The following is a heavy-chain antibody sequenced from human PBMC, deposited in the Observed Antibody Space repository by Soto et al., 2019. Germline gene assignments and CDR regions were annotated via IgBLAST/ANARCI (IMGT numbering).Heavy chain of an antibody. CDR3: ASGPIAAAGTVDY. D-gene: IGHD6-13*01. J-gene: IGHJ4*02. CDR1: GGTFSSYA. CDR2: IIPIFGTA. Sequence: SVKVSCKASGGTFSSYAISWVRQAPGQGLEWMGGIIPIFGTANYAQKFQGRVTITADESTSTAYMELSSLRSEDTAVYYCASGPIAAAGTVDYWGQGTLVTVSS. V-gene: IGHV1-69*13.